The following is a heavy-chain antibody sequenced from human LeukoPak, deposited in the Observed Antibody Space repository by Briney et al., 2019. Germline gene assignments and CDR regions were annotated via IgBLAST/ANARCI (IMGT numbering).Heavy chain of an antibody. D-gene: IGHD2-15*01. CDR1: GFTFSSYA. CDR3: ARARASGRSGFDY. CDR2: ISSSSSTI. Sequence: GGSLRLSCAASGFTFSSYAMSWDRQAPGKGLEWVSYISSSSSTIYYADSVKGRFTISRDNAKNSLYLQMNSLRDEDTAVYYCARARASGRSGFDYWGQGTLVTVSS. V-gene: IGHV3-48*02. J-gene: IGHJ4*02.